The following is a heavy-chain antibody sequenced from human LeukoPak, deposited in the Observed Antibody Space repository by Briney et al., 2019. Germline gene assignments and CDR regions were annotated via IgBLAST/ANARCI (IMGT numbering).Heavy chain of an antibody. CDR1: GYTFTSYY. CDR3: ARSNYGSGSYYLDY. V-gene: IGHV1-46*01. CDR2: INPSGGST. D-gene: IGHD3-10*01. Sequence: ASVKVSCKASGYTFTSYYMHWVRQAPGQGLEWMGIINPSGGSTSYAQKFQGRVTMTTDTSTSTAYMELRSLRSDDTAVYYCARSNYGSGSYYLDYWGQGTLVTVSS. J-gene: IGHJ4*02.